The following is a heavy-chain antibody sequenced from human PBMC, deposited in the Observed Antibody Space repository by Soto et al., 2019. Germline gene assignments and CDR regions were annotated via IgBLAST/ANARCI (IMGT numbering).Heavy chain of an antibody. CDR3: AGGLGKCYECLAY. D-gene: IGHD5-12*01. CDR1: GGSFSSYY. Sequence: PSETLSLPCAVYGGSFSSYYWRWVRVRQPPGKGLEWIGEINQSGSTNYNLSLKSRVTISLDTSKNQFSLMLSSVTAADTAVYYCAGGLGKCYECLAYWGQGTLVAVSS. V-gene: IGHV4-34*01. CDR2: INQSGST. J-gene: IGHJ4*02.